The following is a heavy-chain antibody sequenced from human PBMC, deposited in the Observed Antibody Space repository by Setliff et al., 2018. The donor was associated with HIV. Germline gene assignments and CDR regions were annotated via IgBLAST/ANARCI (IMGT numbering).Heavy chain of an antibody. D-gene: IGHD3-22*01. CDR1: GYSISSGYY. J-gene: IGHJ5*02. V-gene: IGHV4-38-2*02. CDR2: IYHSGST. Sequence: SETLSLTCAVSGYSISSGYYWGWIRQPPGKGLEWIGSIYHSGSTYYNPSLKSRVTISVDTSKNQFSLKLSSVTAADTAVYYCAREEVVTMIVVVITKNWFDPWGQGTLVTVSS. CDR3: AREEVVTMIVVVITKNWFDP.